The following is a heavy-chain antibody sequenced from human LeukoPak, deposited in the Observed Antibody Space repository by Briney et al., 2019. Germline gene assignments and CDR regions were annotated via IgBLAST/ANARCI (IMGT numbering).Heavy chain of an antibody. CDR1: GYTFTSYG. CDR3: ARRYSGSYSNWFDP. V-gene: IGHV1-18*01. D-gene: IGHD1-26*01. J-gene: IGHJ5*02. Sequence: ASVKFSCKASGYTFTSYGISWVRQAPGQGLEWMGWISAYNGNTNYAQKLQGRVTMTTDTSTSTAYMELRSLRSDDTAVYYCARRYSGSYSNWFDPWGQGTLVTVSS. CDR2: ISAYNGNT.